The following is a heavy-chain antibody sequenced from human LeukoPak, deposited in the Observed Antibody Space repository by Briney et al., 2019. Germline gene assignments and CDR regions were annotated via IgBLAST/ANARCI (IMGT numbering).Heavy chain of an antibody. V-gene: IGHV4-34*01. CDR1: GASFSGYY. J-gene: IGHJ6*03. CDR2: INHSGST. Sequence: MTSETLSLTCAVYGASFSGYYWSWIRQPPGKGLEWIGGINHSGSTNYNPSLKSRVTISVDTSKNQFSLKLSSVTAADTAVYYCARGRLTYYYYSMDVWGKGTTVTVSS. CDR3: ARGRLTYYYYSMDV.